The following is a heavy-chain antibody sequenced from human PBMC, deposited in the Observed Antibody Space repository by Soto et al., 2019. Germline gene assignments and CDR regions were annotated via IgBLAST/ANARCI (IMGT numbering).Heavy chain of an antibody. D-gene: IGHD3-3*01. Sequence: SETLSLTCAVYCGSVNGYYWNWIRQPPGKGLEWIGEINHTGGTHYSPSLKSRVTMSVDTSKNQFSLRLSSVTAADTAIYYCETRITIFALLIPAVDSGGNGTQAPVS. J-gene: IGHJ5*01. CDR2: INHTGGT. CDR3: ETRITIFALLIPAVDS. V-gene: IGHV4-34*01. CDR1: CGSVNGYY.